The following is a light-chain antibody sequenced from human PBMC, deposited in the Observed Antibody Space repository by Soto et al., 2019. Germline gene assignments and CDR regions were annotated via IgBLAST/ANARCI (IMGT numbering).Light chain of an antibody. V-gene: IGKV1-13*02. CDR3: QQYDSFSVT. Sequence: AIQLTQSPSSLSASVGDRVTVTCRASQGINSYLAWYQQKPGKAPKLLIYDVSALKRGVPPRFSGSGSGTEFTLTISSLQPDDFATYYCQQYDSFSVTFGQGTKVDIK. J-gene: IGKJ1*01. CDR1: QGINSY. CDR2: DVS.